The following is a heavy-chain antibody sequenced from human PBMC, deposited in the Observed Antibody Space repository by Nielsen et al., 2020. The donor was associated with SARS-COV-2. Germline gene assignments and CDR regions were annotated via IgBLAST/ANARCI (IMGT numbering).Heavy chain of an antibody. J-gene: IGHJ4*02. Sequence: VRQAPGKGLGWVSVIYSGGSTYYADSVKGRFTISRDNSKNTLYLQMNSLRPEDTAVYYCAREFALRDTAYFDYWGQGTLVTVSS. CDR3: AREFALRDTAYFDY. D-gene: IGHD5-18*01. V-gene: IGHV3-53*01. CDR2: IYSGGST.